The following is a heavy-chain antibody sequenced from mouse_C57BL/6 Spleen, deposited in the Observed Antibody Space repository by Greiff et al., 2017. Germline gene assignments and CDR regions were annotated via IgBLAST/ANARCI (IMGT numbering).Heavy chain of an antibody. CDR2: IHPNSGST. D-gene: IGHD1-1*01. Sequence: QVQLKQSGAELVKPGASVKLSCKASGYTFTSYWMHWVKQRPGQGLEWIGMIHPNSGSTNYNEKFKSKATLTVDKSSSTAYMQLSSLTSEDSAVYYCAREKAFTTEGYWGQGTTLTVSS. CDR3: AREKAFTTEGY. V-gene: IGHV1-64*01. J-gene: IGHJ2*01. CDR1: GYTFTSYW.